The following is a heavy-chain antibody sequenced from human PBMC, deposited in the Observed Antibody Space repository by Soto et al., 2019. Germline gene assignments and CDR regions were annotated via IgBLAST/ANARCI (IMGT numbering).Heavy chain of an antibody. Sequence: QLQLQGSGSGLVKPSQTLSLTCAVSGGSISSGGYSWGWIRQPPGKGLEWIGYIYHSGTYYNPSLKSRVTISVDRSKNQFSLKLSSVSAADTAVYYCARGGKTVTTLDYWGQGTLVTVSS. CDR1: GGSISSGGYS. D-gene: IGHD4-17*01. CDR2: IYHSGT. V-gene: IGHV4-30-2*01. CDR3: ARGGKTVTTLDY. J-gene: IGHJ4*02.